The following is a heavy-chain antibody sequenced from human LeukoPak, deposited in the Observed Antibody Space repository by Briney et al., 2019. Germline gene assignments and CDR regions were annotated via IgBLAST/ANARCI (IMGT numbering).Heavy chain of an antibody. CDR2: INAGNGNT. Sequence: ASVKVSCKASGYTFTSYAMHWVRQAPGQRLEWMGWINAGNGNTKYSQKFQGRVTITRDTSASTAYMELSSLRSEDTAVYYCARMADFFLDADYYYGMDVWGRGTTVTVSS. CDR1: GYTFTSYA. V-gene: IGHV1-3*01. CDR3: ARMADFFLDADYYYGMDV. J-gene: IGHJ6*02. D-gene: IGHD3-3*01.